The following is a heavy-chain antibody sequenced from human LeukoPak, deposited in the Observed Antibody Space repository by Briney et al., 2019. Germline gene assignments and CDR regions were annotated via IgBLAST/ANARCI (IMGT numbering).Heavy chain of an antibody. CDR1: GFTVSSNY. CDR2: IYSGGST. D-gene: IGHD5-12*01. V-gene: IGHV3-66*01. Sequence: PGGSPRLSCAASGFTVSSNYMSWVRQAPGKGLEWVSVIYSGGSTYDADSVKGRFTISRDNSKNTLYLQMNSLRVEDTAVYYCARGGEYSDLLAYWGQGPLVTVSS. CDR3: ARGGEYSDLLAY. J-gene: IGHJ4*02.